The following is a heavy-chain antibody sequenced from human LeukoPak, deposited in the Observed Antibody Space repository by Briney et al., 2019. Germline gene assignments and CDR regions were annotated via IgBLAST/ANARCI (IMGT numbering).Heavy chain of an antibody. J-gene: IGHJ6*03. V-gene: IGHV3-21*01. CDR1: GFTFSSYS. CDR2: ISSSSSYI. CDR3: ARDGGYCSSTSCYTSRYYYYYMDV. D-gene: IGHD2-2*02. Sequence: GGSLRLSCAASGFTFSSYSMNWVRQAPGKGLEWVSSISSSSSYIYYADSVKGRFTISRDNAKNSLYLQANSLRAEDTAVYYCARDGGYCSSTSCYTSRYYYYYMDVWGKGTTVTVSS.